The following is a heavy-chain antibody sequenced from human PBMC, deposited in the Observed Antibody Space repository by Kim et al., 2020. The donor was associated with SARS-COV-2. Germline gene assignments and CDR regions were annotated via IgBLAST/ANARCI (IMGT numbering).Heavy chain of an antibody. CDR3: AKDMNDILTGSHSFDS. Sequence: GGSLRLSCAASGFTFSNYAMSWVRQAPGKGLQWVSAISGNGGITYHADSVKGRFTVSRDHSKNTLFLQMTSLRAEDTALYYCAKDMNDILTGSHSFDSWGQGTLVTVSS. D-gene: IGHD3-9*01. CDR1: GFTFSNYA. J-gene: IGHJ4*02. CDR2: ISGNGGIT. V-gene: IGHV3-23*01.